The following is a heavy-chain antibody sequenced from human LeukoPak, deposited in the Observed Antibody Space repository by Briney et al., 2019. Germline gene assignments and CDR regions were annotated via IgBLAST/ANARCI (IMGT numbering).Heavy chain of an antibody. CDR2: ISDDGGRI. CDR3: SRCEDY. Sequence: PGESLKISCAASGFTFSSYWMSWVRQAPGKGLEWVASISDDGGRIHYVDSVKGRFTISRDDAKNSLYLQMNNLRAEDTAMYYCSRCEDYWGQGTLVTVSS. V-gene: IGHV3-7*01. J-gene: IGHJ4*02. CDR1: GFTFSSYW.